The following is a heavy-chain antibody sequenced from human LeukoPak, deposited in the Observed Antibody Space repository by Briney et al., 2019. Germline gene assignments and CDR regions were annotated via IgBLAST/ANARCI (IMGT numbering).Heavy chain of an antibody. V-gene: IGHV1-46*01. D-gene: IGHD3-10*02. CDR1: GYTFTSYY. J-gene: IGHJ4*02. Sequence: ASVKVSCKASGYTFTSYYMHWVRQAPGQGLEWMGIINPSGGSTSYAQKFQGRVTMTTDTSTNTAYMELRSLKSDDTAIYYCARHLFTELPGDFWGQGTLVTVSS. CDR2: INPSGGST. CDR3: ARHLFTELPGDF.